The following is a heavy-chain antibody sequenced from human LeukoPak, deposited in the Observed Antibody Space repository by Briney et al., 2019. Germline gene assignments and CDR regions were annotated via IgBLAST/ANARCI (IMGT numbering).Heavy chain of an antibody. CDR3: ARLRLRGPFNWGPFDY. Sequence: SETLSLTCTVSGGSISSSSYYWGWIRQPPGKGLEWIGSIYYSGSTYYNPSLKSRVTISVDTSKNQFSLKLSSVTAADTAVYYCARLRLRGPFNWGPFDYWGQGTLVTVSS. CDR2: IYYSGST. V-gene: IGHV4-39*01. CDR1: GGSISSSSYY. D-gene: IGHD7-27*01. J-gene: IGHJ4*02.